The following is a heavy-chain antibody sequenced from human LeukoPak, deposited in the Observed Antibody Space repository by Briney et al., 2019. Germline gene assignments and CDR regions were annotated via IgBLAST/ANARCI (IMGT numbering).Heavy chain of an antibody. CDR3: ARHVPYYDSDFSAWGMDV. J-gene: IGHJ6*02. CDR2: IYDSVFT. CDR1: GGSISSYY. D-gene: IGHD3-16*01. Sequence: SETLSLTCSVSGGSISSYYWSWIRQPPGKGLEWIGYIYDSVFTKYNPSLKSRVTISVDTSKNQFSLRLSSVTAADTAVYYCARHVPYYDSDFSAWGMDVWGQRTTVTVSS. V-gene: IGHV4-59*08.